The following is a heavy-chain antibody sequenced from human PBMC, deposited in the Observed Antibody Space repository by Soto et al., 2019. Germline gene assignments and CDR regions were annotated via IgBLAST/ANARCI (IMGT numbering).Heavy chain of an antibody. J-gene: IGHJ6*02. CDR2: IFSNDEK. D-gene: IGHD3-16*01. V-gene: IGHV2-26*01. CDR3: ARMGDRGEHYYYYGMDV. Sequence: QVTLKESGPVLVKPTEPLTLTCTVSGFSLTNTRMGVSWIRQPPGKALEWLAHIFSNDEKSYSTSLKSRLTTSKDISKSQVVLTMTNRDPVDTATYYCARMGDRGEHYYYYGMDVWGQGTTVTFSS. CDR1: GFSLTNTRMG.